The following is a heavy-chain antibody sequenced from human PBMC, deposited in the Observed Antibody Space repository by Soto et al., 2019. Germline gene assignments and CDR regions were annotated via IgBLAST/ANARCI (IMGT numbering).Heavy chain of an antibody. V-gene: IGHV4-30-4*01. Sequence: TSETLSLTCTVSGGSISSGDYYWSWIRQPPGKGLEWIGYIYYSGSTYYNPSLKSRVTISVDTSKNQFSLKLSSVTAADTAVYYCARDGGVDTAMGLTRGAFDIWGQGTMVTVSS. CDR1: GGSISSGDYY. D-gene: IGHD5-18*01. CDR2: IYYSGST. CDR3: ARDGGVDTAMGLTRGAFDI. J-gene: IGHJ3*02.